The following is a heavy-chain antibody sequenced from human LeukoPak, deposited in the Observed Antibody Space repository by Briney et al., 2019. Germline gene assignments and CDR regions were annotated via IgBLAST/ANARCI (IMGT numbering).Heavy chain of an antibody. CDR1: GYTFTTNG. CDR2: ISAYNGNT. Sequence: ASVKVSCKASGYTFTTNGISWVRQAPGQGLERMGWISAYNGNTNYAQKLQGRVTMTTDTSTSTAYMELRSLRSDDTAVYYCARAPEGYFDYWGQGTLVTVSS. CDR3: ARAPEGYFDY. J-gene: IGHJ4*02. V-gene: IGHV1-18*01.